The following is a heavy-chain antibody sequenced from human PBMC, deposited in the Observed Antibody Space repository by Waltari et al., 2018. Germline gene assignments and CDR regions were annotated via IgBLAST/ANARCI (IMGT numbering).Heavy chain of an antibody. V-gene: IGHV3-72*01. Sequence: EVQVVESGGGLVQPGGSLRLSCAASGFTPTDHYMNWVRQAPGKGLEWVGLIRNRARSFTTDYAASVEGRFAISRDDSKNLLYLQMNSLKTEDTAVYYCVRDKSGGYYDYWGQGTLVTVSS. J-gene: IGHJ4*02. D-gene: IGHD1-26*01. CDR1: GFTPTDHY. CDR2: IRNRARSFTT. CDR3: VRDKSGGYYDY.